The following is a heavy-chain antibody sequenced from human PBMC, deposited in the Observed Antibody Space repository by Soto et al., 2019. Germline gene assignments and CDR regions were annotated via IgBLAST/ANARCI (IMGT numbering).Heavy chain of an antibody. J-gene: IGHJ4*02. CDR1: GFTFSAYW. CDR3: VGSRGWLFDY. D-gene: IGHD6-19*01. V-gene: IGHV3-7*05. Sequence: EVHLVVSGGDLVQPGGSLRLSCAASGFTFSAYWMRWVRQAPGKGLEWVANIKQDGSEKYYVDSVTGRFTISRDNAKNSLYLQMSSLRAEDTAMYYCVGSRGWLFDYWGQGTLVTVSS. CDR2: IKQDGSEK.